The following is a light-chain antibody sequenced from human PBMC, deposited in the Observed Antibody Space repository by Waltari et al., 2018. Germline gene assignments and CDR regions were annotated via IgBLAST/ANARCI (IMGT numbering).Light chain of an antibody. Sequence: YVLTQPPSVSVAPGTTATITCGGDGCGRYSVHWYQKKPGQAPLLVIFYGNDRPSGIPERFSGSNSGNTATLTISRVEAGDEADYYCQVWETTRGHQGVFGPGTKVTVL. CDR3: QVWETTRGHQGV. J-gene: IGLJ1*01. CDR2: YGN. CDR1: GCGRYS. V-gene: IGLV3-21*01.